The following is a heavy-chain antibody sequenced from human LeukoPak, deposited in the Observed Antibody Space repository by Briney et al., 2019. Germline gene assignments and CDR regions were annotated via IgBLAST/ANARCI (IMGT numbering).Heavy chain of an antibody. V-gene: IGHV3-23*01. D-gene: IGHD3-16*01. CDR3: AKDHFGDY. Sequence: GGSLRLSCAASGFTFSSYAMSWVRQAPGKGLEWVSTISDSGGNTYYADSVKGRFTISRDNSKNTLYLQMNSLRVEDTAVYYCAKDHFGDYWGQGTLVTVSS. CDR1: GFTFSSYA. J-gene: IGHJ4*02. CDR2: ISDSGGNT.